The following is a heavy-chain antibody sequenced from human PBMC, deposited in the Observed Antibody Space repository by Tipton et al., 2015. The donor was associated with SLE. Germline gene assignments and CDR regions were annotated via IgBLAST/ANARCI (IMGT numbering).Heavy chain of an antibody. CDR1: GGSISSSSYY. Sequence: TLSLTCTVSGGSISSSSYYWGWIRHPPGKGLEWIGSIYYSGSTYYNPSLKSRVTISVDKAKNQLSLKLTSVTAADTAVYYCARGHIGWGFDPWGQGTLVTVSS. D-gene: IGHD1-26*01. J-gene: IGHJ5*02. CDR3: ARGHIGWGFDP. CDR2: IYYSGST. V-gene: IGHV4-39*07.